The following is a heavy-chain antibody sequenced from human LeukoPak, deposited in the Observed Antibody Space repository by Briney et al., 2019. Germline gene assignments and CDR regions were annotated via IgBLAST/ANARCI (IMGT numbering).Heavy chain of an antibody. V-gene: IGHV3-21*01. J-gene: IGHJ3*02. D-gene: IGHD2-2*01. CDR2: ISRSGGSI. Sequence: GGSLRLSCAASEFTYSSQSMNWVSQAPGKGLEWGSSISRSGGSIYYADSLKGRFTISRDNAKNSLYLQMNSLRAEDTAVYFCARSLKVSAALDVFDIWGQGTMVTVSS. CDR1: EFTYSSQS. CDR3: ARSLKVSAALDVFDI.